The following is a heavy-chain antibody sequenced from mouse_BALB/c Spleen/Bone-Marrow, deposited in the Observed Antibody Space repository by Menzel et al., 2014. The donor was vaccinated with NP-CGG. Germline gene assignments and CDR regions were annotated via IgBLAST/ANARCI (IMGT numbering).Heavy chain of an antibody. J-gene: IGHJ3*01. D-gene: IGHD1-2*01. Sequence: VQLKESGPGLVKPSQSLSLTCTVTGYSITSDYAWNWIRQFPGNKLEWMGYISYSANTNYNPSLKSRISITRDTSKNQFFLQLSSVTAEDTATYYCTRGTTAGFAYWGLGTLVTVSA. V-gene: IGHV3-2*02. CDR1: GYSITSDYA. CDR3: TRGTTAGFAY. CDR2: ISYSANT.